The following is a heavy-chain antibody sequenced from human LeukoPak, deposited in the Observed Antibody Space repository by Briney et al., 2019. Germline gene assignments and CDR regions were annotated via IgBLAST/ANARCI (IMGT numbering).Heavy chain of an antibody. D-gene: IGHD3-22*01. J-gene: IGHJ4*02. V-gene: IGHV1-8*03. CDR3: AREDSSGYGVDY. CDR1: GYTLTSYV. Sequence: ASVKVSCKASGYTLTSYVINWVRQATGQGLEWIGWMNPNSGNTGYAQKLQGRVTITRNTSISTAYMELSSLRSEDTAVYYCAREDSSGYGVDYWGQGTLVTVSS. CDR2: MNPNSGNT.